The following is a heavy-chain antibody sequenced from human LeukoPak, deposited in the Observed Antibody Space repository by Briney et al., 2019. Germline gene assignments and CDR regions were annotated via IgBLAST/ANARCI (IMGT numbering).Heavy chain of an antibody. CDR3: TRVVLVGTTYSYFDY. J-gene: IGHJ4*02. CDR1: GFTFSSYW. Sequence: PGGSLRLSRAASGFTFSSYWMSWVRQAPGKGLEWVANIKQDGSEKYYVDSVKGRFTISRDNAKNSLYLQMNSLKAEDTAVYYCTRVVLVGTTYSYFDYWGQGTLVTVSS. D-gene: IGHD1-26*01. V-gene: IGHV3-7*03. CDR2: IKQDGSEK.